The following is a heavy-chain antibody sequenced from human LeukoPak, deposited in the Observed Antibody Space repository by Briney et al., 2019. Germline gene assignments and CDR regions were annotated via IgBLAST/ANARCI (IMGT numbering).Heavy chain of an antibody. D-gene: IGHD5-18*01. CDR1: GFTFSSYA. J-gene: IGHJ4*02. V-gene: IGHV3-30-3*01. Sequence: GGSLRLSCAASGFTFSSYATHWVRQAPGKGLEWVAVISYDGSNKYYADSVKGRFTISRDNSKNTLFLQMNSLRAEDTAVYYCARDQYSYGYQFEYWGQGTLVTVSS. CDR2: ISYDGSNK. CDR3: ARDQYSYGYQFEY.